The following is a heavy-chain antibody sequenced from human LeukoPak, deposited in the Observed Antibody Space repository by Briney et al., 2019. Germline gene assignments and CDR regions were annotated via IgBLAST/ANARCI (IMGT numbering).Heavy chain of an antibody. CDR1: GFTFSSYS. V-gene: IGHV3-21*01. CDR2: IDTSAAYI. J-gene: IGHJ3*02. Sequence: GGSLRLSCAASGFTFSSYSMNWVRQAPGKGLEWVSFIDTSAAYIYYGDSMRGRFTISRDNAKNSLYLQMNGLRAEDTAVYYCARGRSTTLLRGVAMSDGFDIWGQGTMVTVSS. CDR3: ARGRSTTLLRGVAMSDGFDI. D-gene: IGHD3-10*01.